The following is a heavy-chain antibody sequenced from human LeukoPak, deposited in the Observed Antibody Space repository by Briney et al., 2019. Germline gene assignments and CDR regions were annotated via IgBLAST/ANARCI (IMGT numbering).Heavy chain of an antibody. CDR3: ARDVLLDYFDY. CDR1: GFTFSSYS. J-gene: IGHJ4*02. V-gene: IGHV3-48*01. CDR2: ISSSSSTI. Sequence: GGSLRLSCAASGFTFSSYSMNWVRQAPGKGLEWVSYISSSSSTIYYADSVKGRLTISRDNAKNSLYLQMNSLRAEDTAVYYCARDVLLDYFDYWGQGTLVTVSS. D-gene: IGHD3-16*01.